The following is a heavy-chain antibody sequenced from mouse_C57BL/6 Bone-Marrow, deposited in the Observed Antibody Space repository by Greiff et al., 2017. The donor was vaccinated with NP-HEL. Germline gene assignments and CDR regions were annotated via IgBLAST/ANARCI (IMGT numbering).Heavy chain of an antibody. CDR1: GYAFSSSW. CDR2: IYPGDGDT. J-gene: IGHJ4*01. Sequence: VHLVESGPELVKPGASVKISCKASGYAFSSSWMNWVKQRPGTGLEWIGRIYPGDGDTNYNGKFKGKATLTADKSSSTAYMQLSSLTSEDSAVYFCARKSNCFYAMDYWGQGTSVTVSS. V-gene: IGHV1-82*01. D-gene: IGHD4-1*01. CDR3: ARKSNCFYAMDY.